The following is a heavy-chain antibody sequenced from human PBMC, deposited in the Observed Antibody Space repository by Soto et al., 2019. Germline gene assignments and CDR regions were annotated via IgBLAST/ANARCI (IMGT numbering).Heavy chain of an antibody. Sequence: SETLSLTCTVSGGSVSSGNYYWSWIRQPPGKGLEWIGYFYYTGSTNYNPSLRSRVTISVDRSKNQFSLKLSSVTAADTAVYYCARSQTTVTSYDYWGQGTLVTVSS. CDR1: GGSVSSGNYY. V-gene: IGHV4-61*01. J-gene: IGHJ4*02. D-gene: IGHD4-17*01. CDR2: FYYTGST. CDR3: ARSQTTVTSYDY.